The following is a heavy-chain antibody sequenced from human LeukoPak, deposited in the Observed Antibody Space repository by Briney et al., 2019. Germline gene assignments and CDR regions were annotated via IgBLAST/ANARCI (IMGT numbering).Heavy chain of an antibody. V-gene: IGHV3-21*01. J-gene: IGHJ6*03. CDR1: GFTFSDYS. CDR3: ATSGGFVLPNAITGNWYMDV. CDR2: ITSAGGYK. D-gene: IGHD2-2*01. Sequence: PGGSLRLSCGASGFTFSDYSMNWVRQAPGKGLAWVASITSAGGYKYYADSVKGRFTISRDNAQNSLFLQMNSLIAEDTAVYFCATSGGFVLPNAITGNWYMDVWGRGTSVTVSS.